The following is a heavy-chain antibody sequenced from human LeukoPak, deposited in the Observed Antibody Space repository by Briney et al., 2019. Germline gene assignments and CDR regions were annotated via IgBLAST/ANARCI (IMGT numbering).Heavy chain of an antibody. J-gene: IGHJ5*02. Sequence: PSETLSLTCAVYGGSFSGYYWSWIRQPPGKGLEWIGEINHSGSTNYNPSLKSRVTISVDTSKNQFSLKLISVTAADTAVYYCASFSSIAALDPWGQGTLVTVSS. CDR3: ASFSSIAALDP. D-gene: IGHD6-6*01. CDR2: INHSGST. V-gene: IGHV4-34*01. CDR1: GGSFSGYY.